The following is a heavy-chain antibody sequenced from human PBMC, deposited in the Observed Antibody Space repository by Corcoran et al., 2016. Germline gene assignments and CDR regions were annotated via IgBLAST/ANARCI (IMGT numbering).Heavy chain of an antibody. D-gene: IGHD2-15*01. V-gene: IGHV6-1*01. CDR1: GDSVFSNSAT. Sequence: QVQLQQSGPGLAEPSQTLSLTCAISGDSVFSNSATWNWIRQSPSRGLEWLGRTYYRSKWYNDYAESVKSRITINPDTSKYQFSLQLNSVTPEDTAVYYCARVGLAARDWFDPWGHGTLVTVSS. J-gene: IGHJ5*02. CDR3: ARVGLAARDWFDP. CDR2: TYYRSKWYN.